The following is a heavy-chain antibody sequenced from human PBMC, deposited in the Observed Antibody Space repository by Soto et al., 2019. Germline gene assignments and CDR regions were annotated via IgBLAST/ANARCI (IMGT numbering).Heavy chain of an antibody. CDR1: GFTFSSYD. Sequence: EVQLVESGGGLVQPGGSPRLSCAASGFTFSSYDMHWVRQATGKGLEWVSAIGTAGDTYYPGSVKGRFTISRENAKNSLYLQMNSLRAGDTAVYYCARGNGYSNVYYYMDVWGKGTTVTVSS. V-gene: IGHV3-13*01. CDR2: IGTAGDT. D-gene: IGHD4-4*01. J-gene: IGHJ6*03. CDR3: ARGNGYSNVYYYMDV.